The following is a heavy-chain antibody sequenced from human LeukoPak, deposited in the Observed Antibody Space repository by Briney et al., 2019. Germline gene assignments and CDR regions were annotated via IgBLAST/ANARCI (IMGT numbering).Heavy chain of an antibody. CDR2: ISSSSSYI. CDR3: ARGPIAVADY. CDR1: GFTFSSYS. Sequence: PGGSLRLSCAASGFTFSSYSMNWVRQAPGKGLEWVSSISSSSSYIYYADSVKGRFTISRGNAKNSLYLQMNSLRAEDTAVYYCARGPIAVADYWGQGTLVTVSS. J-gene: IGHJ4*02. V-gene: IGHV3-21*01. D-gene: IGHD6-19*01.